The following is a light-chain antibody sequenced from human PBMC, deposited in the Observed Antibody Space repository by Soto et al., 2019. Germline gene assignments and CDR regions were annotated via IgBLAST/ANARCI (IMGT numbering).Light chain of an antibody. Sequence: EIVLTQSPGTLSLSPGERATLSCRASQSVSSSYLAWYQQRPGQAPRLLIYGASGRATGIPDRFSGSGSGTEFTLTISRLEPEDFAVYYWQQYDSSSWTFGQGTKVEIK. V-gene: IGKV3-20*01. CDR3: QQYDSSSWT. CDR1: QSVSSSY. CDR2: GAS. J-gene: IGKJ1*01.